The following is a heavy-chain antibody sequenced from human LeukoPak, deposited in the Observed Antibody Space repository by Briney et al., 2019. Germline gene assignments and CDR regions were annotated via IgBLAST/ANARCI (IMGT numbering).Heavy chain of an antibody. CDR1: GGSCSGYY. CDR3: ARSGGAWRITGTTKWFDP. J-gene: IGHJ5*02. Sequence: SETLSLSCAGYGGSCSGYYWSWIRQPPGKGLEWIGEINHSGRTNYNPSLKSRVTISVDQSKNQFSLKLSSVTAAATAVYYCARSGGAWRITGTTKWFDPWGQGTLVTVSS. V-gene: IGHV4-34*01. D-gene: IGHD1-20*01. CDR2: INHSGRT.